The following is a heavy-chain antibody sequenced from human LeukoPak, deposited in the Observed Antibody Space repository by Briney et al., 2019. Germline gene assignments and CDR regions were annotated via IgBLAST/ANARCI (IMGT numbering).Heavy chain of an antibody. D-gene: IGHD3-22*01. CDR2: IRSKPYGGTT. Sequence: GRSLILSCPASGFTFGDYGMSWVRQAPGEGLEWVGFIRSKPYGGTTEYAASVKGRFTISRDDSESIAYLQMNSLKTEDTAVYYCTRGDYYDSSGYYLLFDYWGQGTLVTVSS. CDR3: TRGDYYDSSGYYLLFDY. CDR1: GFTFGDYG. V-gene: IGHV3-49*04. J-gene: IGHJ4*02.